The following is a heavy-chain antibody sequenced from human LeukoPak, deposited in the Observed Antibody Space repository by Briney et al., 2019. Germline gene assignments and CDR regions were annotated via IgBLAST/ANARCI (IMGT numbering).Heavy chain of an antibody. V-gene: IGHV3-11*04. J-gene: IGHJ5*02. Sequence: GGSLRLSCAVSGFIFSDYYMSWIRQAPGKGLEWVSYISNSGNTILYADSVKGRFTISRDNAKNSLYLQMNSLRAEDAAVYYCAREMLAAVAAQSWGQGTLVTVSS. D-gene: IGHD6-19*01. CDR2: ISNSGNTI. CDR3: AREMLAAVAAQS. CDR1: GFIFSDYY.